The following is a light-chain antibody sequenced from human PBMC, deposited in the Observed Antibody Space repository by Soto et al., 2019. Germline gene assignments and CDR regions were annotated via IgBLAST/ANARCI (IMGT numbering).Light chain of an antibody. Sequence: QAVVTQESSLTVSPGGTVTLTCDSSIDTVTTSHWPYWFQQKPGQAPKTLIYDTTNRHSWTPARFSGSLLGGKAALTLSAVQPEDEAEYYCLLSYGGAQVFGGGTKLTVL. CDR2: DTT. CDR1: IDTVTTSHW. J-gene: IGLJ2*01. V-gene: IGLV7-46*01. CDR3: LLSYGGAQV.